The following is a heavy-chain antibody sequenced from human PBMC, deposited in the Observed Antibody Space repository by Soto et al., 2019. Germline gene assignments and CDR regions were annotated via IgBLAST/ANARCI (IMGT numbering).Heavy chain of an antibody. Sequence: PSETLSLTCTVSGGSISSYYWSWIRQPPGKGLEWIGYIYYSGSTNYNPSLKSRVTISVDTSKNQFSLKLSSVTAADTAVYYCARDRVYYYYYGMDVWGQGTTVTVSS. V-gene: IGHV4-59*01. CDR2: IYYSGST. CDR3: ARDRVYYYYYGMDV. CDR1: GGSISSYY. J-gene: IGHJ6*02. D-gene: IGHD3-10*01.